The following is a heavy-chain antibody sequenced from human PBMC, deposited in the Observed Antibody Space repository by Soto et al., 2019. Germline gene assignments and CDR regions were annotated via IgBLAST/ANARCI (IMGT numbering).Heavy chain of an antibody. CDR1: GDSINSDKYY. J-gene: IGHJ4*02. V-gene: IGHV4-39*01. CDR2: IYFRGNT. CDR3: ARLEGLATISYSFDF. Sequence: QLQLQESGPGLVKPSETLSLTCSVSGDSINSDKYYWGWIRQPSGKGLEWIGSIYFRGNTYYNPSLQPPVTIPLDKSKSQFSLKLNSVTAADSAVYFCARLEGLATISYSFDFWGQGALVTVSS. D-gene: IGHD3-9*01.